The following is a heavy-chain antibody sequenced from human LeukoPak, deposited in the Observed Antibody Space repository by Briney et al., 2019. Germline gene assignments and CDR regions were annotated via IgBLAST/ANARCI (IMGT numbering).Heavy chain of an antibody. Sequence: ASVKVSCKASGYTFTSYYMHWVRQAPGQGLEWMGGIIPIFGTANYAQKFQGRVTITTDESTSTAYMELSSLRSEDTAVYYCARSPLAYCGGDCYSTFDYWGQGTLVTVSS. CDR3: ARSPLAYCGGDCYSTFDY. CDR1: GYTFTSYY. CDR2: IIPIFGTA. D-gene: IGHD2-21*02. V-gene: IGHV1-69*05. J-gene: IGHJ4*02.